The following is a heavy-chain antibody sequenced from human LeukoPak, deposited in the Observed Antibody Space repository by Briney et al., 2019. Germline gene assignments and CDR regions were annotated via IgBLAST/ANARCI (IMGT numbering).Heavy chain of an antibody. D-gene: IGHD1-26*01. CDR3: ARDRAISGSPIFDY. CDR1: GGSISSSSYY. CDR2: IYYSGST. Sequence: SETLSLTCTVSGGSISSSSYYWGWIHQPPGKGLEWIGSIYYSGSTYYNPSLRSRVSISVDTSKNQFSLKLSSVTAADTAVYYCARDRAISGSPIFDYWGQGTLVTVSS. J-gene: IGHJ4*02. V-gene: IGHV4-39*07.